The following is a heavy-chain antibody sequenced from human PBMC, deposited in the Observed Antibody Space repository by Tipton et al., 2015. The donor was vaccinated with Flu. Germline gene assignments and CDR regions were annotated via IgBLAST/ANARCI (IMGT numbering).Heavy chain of an antibody. CDR3: ARTSSGWYGQIDY. CDR2: ISYDGNNK. J-gene: IGHJ4*02. D-gene: IGHD6-19*01. CDR1: GFTFSGYA. V-gene: IGHV3-30*04. Sequence: SLRLSCAASGFTFSGYAMHWVRQAPGKGLEWVSVISYDGNNKFYADSVRGRSTISRDNSENTLYLQMNSLRAEDTAVYYCARTSSGWYGQIDYWGQGTLVTVSS.